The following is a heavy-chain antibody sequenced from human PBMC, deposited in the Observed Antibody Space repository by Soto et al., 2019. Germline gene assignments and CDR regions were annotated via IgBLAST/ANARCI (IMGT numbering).Heavy chain of an antibody. J-gene: IGHJ4*01. CDR3: TTYSYSPIVEVLFAY. CDR2: IKSRALGGTT. D-gene: IGHD3-22*01. Sequence: PGWSLRLSCAASDFAFSNAWINWVRQAPGKGLEWVGRIKSRALGGTTDFAAPFRGRFAITRDDSRNMVYMQMNNLNTEDTAVYYFTTYSYSPIVEVLFAYWGHGTLVTVSS. CDR1: DFAFSNAW. V-gene: IGHV3-15*07.